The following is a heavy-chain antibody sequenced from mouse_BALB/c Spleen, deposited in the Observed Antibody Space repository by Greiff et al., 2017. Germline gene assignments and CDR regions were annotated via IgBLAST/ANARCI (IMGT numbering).Heavy chain of an antibody. Sequence: QVQLQQSGAELVKPGASVKISCTASGFTFTSYWMHWVQQRPGQGLEWIGTIDPSDSYTSYNQKFKGKATVTVDTSSSTAYMQLSSLTSEDSAVYYSDYYDSSMDYWGQGTSLTVSS. D-gene: IGHD1-1*01. CDR1: GFTFTSYW. CDR3: DYYDSSMDY. J-gene: IGHJ4*01. V-gene: IGHV1S127*01. CDR2: IDPSDSYT.